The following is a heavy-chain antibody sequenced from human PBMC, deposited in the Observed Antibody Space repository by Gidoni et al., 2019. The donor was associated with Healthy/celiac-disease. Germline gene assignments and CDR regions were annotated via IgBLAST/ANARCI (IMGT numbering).Heavy chain of an antibody. D-gene: IGHD1-1*01. CDR2: ITQSGST. V-gene: IGHV4-34*01. CDR1: IGSFSGYH. J-gene: IGHJ3*02. CDR3: ARGCGYHAFDI. Sequence: VQLQQWGAGLLEPSDTLSLTRAVSIGSFSGYHWSWGRQPPGKGLEWSGTITQSGSTNYHPSLKRRVSISVDTSKNQFSLKLSSLTAADTGVYYCARGCGYHAFDIWGQGTKVTVSS.